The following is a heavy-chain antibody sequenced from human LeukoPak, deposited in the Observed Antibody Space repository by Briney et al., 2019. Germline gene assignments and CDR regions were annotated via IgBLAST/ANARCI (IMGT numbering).Heavy chain of an antibody. CDR2: IWYDGSIK. D-gene: IGHD3-22*01. V-gene: IGHV3-33*01. CDR3: ARGHVYYYDSSGYPQDY. Sequence: GGSLRLSCAASGFTFSSYGMHWVRQAPGKGLEWVAVIWYDGSIKYYADSVKGRFTISRDNSKNTLYLQMSSLRAEDTAVYYCARGHVYYYDSSGYPQDYWGQGTLVTVSS. J-gene: IGHJ4*02. CDR1: GFTFSSYG.